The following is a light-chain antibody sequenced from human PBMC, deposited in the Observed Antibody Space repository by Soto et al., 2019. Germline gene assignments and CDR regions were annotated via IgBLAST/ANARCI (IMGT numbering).Light chain of an antibody. Sequence: QPVLTQSSSASASLGSSVKLTCTLSSRHSSYIIAWHQQQPGKAPRYLMKLEGSGSYNKGSGVPDRFSGSRSGADRYLTISNLQFEDEADYYCATWDTNSWVFGGGTKVTVL. V-gene: IGLV4-60*02. CDR3: ATWDTNSWV. CDR2: LEGSGSY. J-gene: IGLJ3*02. CDR1: SRHSSYI.